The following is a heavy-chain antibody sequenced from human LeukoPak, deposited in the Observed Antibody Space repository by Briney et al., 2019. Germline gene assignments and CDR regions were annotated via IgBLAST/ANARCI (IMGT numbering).Heavy chain of an antibody. CDR3: ARLRTSCYCFDY. Sequence: GGSLRLSCAASGFTFSSYAMHWVRQAPGKGLEWVAVISYDGSNKYYADSVKGRFTISRDNSKNTLYLQMNSLRAEDTAVYYCARLRTSCYCFDYWGPGILVAVSS. CDR1: GFTFSSYA. J-gene: IGHJ4*02. CDR2: ISYDGSNK. V-gene: IGHV3-30-3*01. D-gene: IGHD2-2*01.